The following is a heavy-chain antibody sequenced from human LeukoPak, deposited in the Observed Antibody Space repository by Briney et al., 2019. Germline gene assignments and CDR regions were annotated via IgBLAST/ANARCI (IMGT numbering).Heavy chain of an antibody. V-gene: IGHV3-21*01. CDR2: ISSSSSYI. D-gene: IGHD4-17*01. J-gene: IGHJ2*01. Sequence: GSLRLSCAASGFTFSSYSMNWVRQAPGKGLEWVSSISSSSSYIYYADSVKGRFTISRDNAKNSLYLQMNSLRAEDTAVYYCAREDGDYGTADFDLWGRGTLVTVSS. CDR3: AREDGDYGTADFDL. CDR1: GFTFSSYS.